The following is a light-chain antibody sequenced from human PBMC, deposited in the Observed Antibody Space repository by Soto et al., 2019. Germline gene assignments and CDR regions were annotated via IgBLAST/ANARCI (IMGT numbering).Light chain of an antibody. CDR2: DAS. CDR3: QQRSNWIT. Sequence: EIVFTQSPCTLSLSPGERATLSCRASQSVSNNYLAWYQQKPGQAPRLLIYDASNRATGIPARFSGSGSGTDFTLTISSLEPEDFAVYYCQQRSNWITFGQGTRLEIK. J-gene: IGKJ5*01. V-gene: IGKV3-11*01. CDR1: QSVSNNY.